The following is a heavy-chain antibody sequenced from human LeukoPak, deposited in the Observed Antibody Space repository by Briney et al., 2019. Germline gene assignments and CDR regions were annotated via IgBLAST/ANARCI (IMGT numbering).Heavy chain of an antibody. D-gene: IGHD3-3*01. CDR2: ISYDGSNK. Sequence: GGSLRLSCAASGFTFSNYGMHWVRQAPGKGLEWVAVISYDGSNKYYADSVKGRFTISRDNSKNTLYLQMNSLRAEDTAVYYCAKDLYYDFWSGYSPTGTNAFDIWGQGTMVTVSS. CDR3: AKDLYYDFWSGYSPTGTNAFDI. J-gene: IGHJ3*02. V-gene: IGHV3-30*18. CDR1: GFTFSNYG.